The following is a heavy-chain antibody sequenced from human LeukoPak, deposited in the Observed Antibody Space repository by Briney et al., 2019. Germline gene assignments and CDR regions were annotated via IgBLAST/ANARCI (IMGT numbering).Heavy chain of an antibody. Sequence: SETLSLTCTVSGGSISSYYWSWIRQPPGKGLEWIGYIYYSGSTNYNPSLKSRVTISVDTSKNQFSLKLSSVTAADTAVYYCARTDGDYGYYFDYWGQGTLVTVSS. CDR2: IYYSGST. CDR1: GGSISSYY. CDR3: ARTDGDYGYYFDY. D-gene: IGHD4-17*01. J-gene: IGHJ4*02. V-gene: IGHV4-59*08.